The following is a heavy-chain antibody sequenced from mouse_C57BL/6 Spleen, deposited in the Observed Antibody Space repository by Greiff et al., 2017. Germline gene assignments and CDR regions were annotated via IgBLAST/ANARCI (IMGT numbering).Heavy chain of an antibody. CDR3: VREGFPYYYGSSYASYYFDY. J-gene: IGHJ2*01. Sequence: EVQVVESGGGLVQPKGSLKLSCAASGFTFNTYAMHWVRQAPGKGLEWVARIRSKSSNYATYYADSVKDRFTISRDDSQSMLYLQMNNLKTEDTAMYYCVREGFPYYYGSSYASYYFDYWGQGTTLTVSS. V-gene: IGHV10-3*01. CDR1: GFTFNTYA. D-gene: IGHD1-1*01. CDR2: IRSKSSNYAT.